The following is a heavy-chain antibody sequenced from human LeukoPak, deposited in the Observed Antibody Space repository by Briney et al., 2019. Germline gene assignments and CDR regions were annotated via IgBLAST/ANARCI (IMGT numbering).Heavy chain of an antibody. CDR2: IYYSGST. J-gene: IGHJ4*02. Sequence: SGTLSLTCTGSGGPISKYYWTWIRPPPGKGLEWIGYIYYSGSTNYNPPLKSRVTISLDTSKNQLSLKLTSVTAADTALYYCARGDGYNWEFYFDYWGQGTLVTVSP. CDR3: ARGDGYNWEFYFDY. V-gene: IGHV4-59*01. CDR1: GGPISKYY. D-gene: IGHD5-24*01.